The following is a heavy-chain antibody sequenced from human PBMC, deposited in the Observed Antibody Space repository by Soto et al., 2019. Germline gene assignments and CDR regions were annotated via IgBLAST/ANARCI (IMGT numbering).Heavy chain of an antibody. CDR1: RYTFTSYY. D-gene: IGHD3-10*01. V-gene: IGHV1-46*01. CDR3: ARDPIIHYGSGGNWFDP. CDR2: IDPLSGTT. J-gene: IGHJ5*02. Sequence: QVQLVQSGAEVKKPGASVKVSCKASRYTFTSYYINWVRQVPGQGLELMGFIDPLSGTTTYAQKFQGRVTMTRDTSTSTVYMDLSSLRSDDTAVYYCARDPIIHYGSGGNWFDPWGTGTLVTVAS.